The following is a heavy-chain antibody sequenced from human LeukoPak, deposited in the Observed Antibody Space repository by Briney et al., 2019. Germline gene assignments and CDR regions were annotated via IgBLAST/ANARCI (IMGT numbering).Heavy chain of an antibody. V-gene: IGHV1-8*03. CDR3: ARGRYSSSWYYYYYYMDV. CDR2: MNPNSGNT. D-gene: IGHD6-13*01. J-gene: IGHJ6*03. CDR1: GYTFTSYD. Sequence: ASVKVSCKASGYTFTSYDINWVRQATGQGLEWMRWMNPNSGNTGYAQKFQGRVTITRNTSTSTAYMELSSLRSEDTAVYYCARGRYSSSWYYYYYYMDVWGKGTTVTVSS.